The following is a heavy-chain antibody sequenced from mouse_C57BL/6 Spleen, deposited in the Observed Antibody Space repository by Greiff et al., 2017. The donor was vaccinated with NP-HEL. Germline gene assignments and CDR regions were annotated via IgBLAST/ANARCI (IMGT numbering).Heavy chain of an antibody. D-gene: IGHD3-3*01. CDR2: INPNNGGT. CDR3: ARSGDRSFFDY. V-gene: IGHV1-18*01. CDR1: GYTFTDYN. J-gene: IGHJ2*01. Sequence: VQLQHSGPELVKPGASVKIPCKASGYTFTDYNMDWVKQSHGKSLEWIGDINPNNGGTIYNQKFKGKATLTVDKSSSTAYMELRSLTSEDTAVYYCARSGDRSFFDYWGQGTTLTVSS.